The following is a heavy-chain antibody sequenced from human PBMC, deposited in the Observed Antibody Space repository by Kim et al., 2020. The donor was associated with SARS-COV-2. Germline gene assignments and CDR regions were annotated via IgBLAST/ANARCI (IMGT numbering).Heavy chain of an antibody. Sequence: GGSLRLSCTASGFTFSTYNMNWVRQAPGKGLEWVSSISSSGTYIYYADSLKGRFTISRDNAKNSLYLQMSSLRAEDTAFYYCARDPVAARPSYYFDFWGQGTLVTVSS. J-gene: IGHJ4*02. D-gene: IGHD6-6*01. CDR2: ISSSGTYI. V-gene: IGHV3-21*01. CDR1: GFTFSTYN. CDR3: ARDPVAARPSYYFDF.